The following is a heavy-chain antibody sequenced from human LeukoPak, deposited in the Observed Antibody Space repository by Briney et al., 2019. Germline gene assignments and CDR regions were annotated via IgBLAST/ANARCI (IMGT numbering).Heavy chain of an antibody. CDR2: IVGSSST. CDR1: GFTFSNFA. J-gene: IGHJ4*02. Sequence: GGSLRLSCAASGFTFSNFAMTWVRQAPGKGLEWVSSIVGSSSTYYADSLKGRFTISRDNAKNSLYLQMNSLRAEDTAVYYCARIGAGSSRDYWGQGTLVTVSS. V-gene: IGHV3-21*01. D-gene: IGHD6-13*01. CDR3: ARIGAGSSRDY.